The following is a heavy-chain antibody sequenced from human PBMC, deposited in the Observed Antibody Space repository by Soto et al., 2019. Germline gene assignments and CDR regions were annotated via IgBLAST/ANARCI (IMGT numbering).Heavy chain of an antibody. CDR2: VSHDGRNT. J-gene: IGHJ4*02. D-gene: IGHD6-19*01. V-gene: IGHV3-30*18. Sequence: VQLVESGGGVVQPGRSLRLSCAASGFTFSDYAMHWVRQAPGKGLEWVAVVSHDGRNTHYADSVKGRFTISRDSSKNTVSLEMTSLRAEDADVYYCAKGGRQWLVTSGFNYWGQGALVTVSS. CDR1: GFTFSDYA. CDR3: AKGGRQWLVTSGFNY.